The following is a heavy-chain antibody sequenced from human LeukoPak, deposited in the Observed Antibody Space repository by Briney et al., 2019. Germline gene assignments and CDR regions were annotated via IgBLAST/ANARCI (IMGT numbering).Heavy chain of an antibody. V-gene: IGHV7-4-1*02. Sequence: ASVKVSCKASGYTFTSYAMNWVRQAPGQGLEWMGWINTNTGNPTFAQGFTGRFVFSLDTSVSTAYLQISSLKAEDTAVYYCARHRFGAYYYYYGMDVWGQGTTVTVSS. J-gene: IGHJ6*02. CDR2: INTNTGNP. CDR1: GYTFTSYA. CDR3: ARHRFGAYYYYYGMDV. D-gene: IGHD3-3*01.